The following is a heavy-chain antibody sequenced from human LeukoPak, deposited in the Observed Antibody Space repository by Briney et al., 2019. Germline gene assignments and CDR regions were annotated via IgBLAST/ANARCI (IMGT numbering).Heavy chain of an antibody. Sequence: GGSLRLSCAASGFTFSSYGMHWVRQAPGKARVWVAVIWYDGSNEYYADSVKDRFTISRDNSENTLYLQMNSLRAEDTAVYYCAKALGGNYYYYMDVWGKGTTVTVSS. CDR1: GFTFSSYG. J-gene: IGHJ6*03. CDR3: AKALGGNYYYYMDV. CDR2: IWYDGSNE. V-gene: IGHV3-33*06. D-gene: IGHD3-16*01.